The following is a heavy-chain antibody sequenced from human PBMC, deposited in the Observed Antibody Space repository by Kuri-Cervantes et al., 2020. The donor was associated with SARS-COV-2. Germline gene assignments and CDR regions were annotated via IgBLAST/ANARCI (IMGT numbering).Heavy chain of an antibody. CDR3: ARVSSSWGPYYYYYMDV. J-gene: IGHJ6*03. Sequence: SETLSLTCAVYGGSFSGYYWSWIRQPPGKGLEWIGEINHSGSTNYNPSLKSRVTISVDTSKNRFSLKLSSVTAADTAVYYCARVSSSWGPYYYYYMDVWGKGTTVTVSS. CDR2: INHSGST. V-gene: IGHV4-34*01. CDR1: GGSFSGYY. D-gene: IGHD6-13*01.